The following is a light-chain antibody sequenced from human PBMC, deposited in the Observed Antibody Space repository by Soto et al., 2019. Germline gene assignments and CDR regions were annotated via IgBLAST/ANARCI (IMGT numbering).Light chain of an antibody. Sequence: QSVLTQPPSVSGAPGQRVTISCTGSSSNIGAGYYVHWYQQLPGTTPKLHIYGNSNRPSGVPDRFSGSKSGTSASLAITGLQAEDEADYYCQSYDSSLSGYVFGTGTKLTVL. J-gene: IGLJ1*01. CDR3: QSYDSSLSGYV. V-gene: IGLV1-40*01. CDR1: SSNIGAGYY. CDR2: GNS.